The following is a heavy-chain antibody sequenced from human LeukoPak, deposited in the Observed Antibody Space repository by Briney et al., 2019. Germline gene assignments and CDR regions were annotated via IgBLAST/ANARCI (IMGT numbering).Heavy chain of an antibody. CDR3: ARPIRYRIAAAGTGGYYYYYYMDV. V-gene: IGHV4-39*01. CDR1: GGSISSSSYY. D-gene: IGHD6-13*01. J-gene: IGHJ6*03. CDR2: IYYSGST. Sequence: SGTLSLTCTVSGGSISSSSYYWGWIRQPPGKGLEWIGSIYYSGSTYYNPSLKSRVTISVDTSKNQFSLKLSSVTAADTAVYYCARPIRYRIAAAGTGGYYYYYYMDVWGKGTTVTISS.